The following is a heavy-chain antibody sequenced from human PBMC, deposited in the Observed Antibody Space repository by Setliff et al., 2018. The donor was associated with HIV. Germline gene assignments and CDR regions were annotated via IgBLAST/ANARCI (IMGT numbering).Heavy chain of an antibody. Sequence: SETLSLTCTVSGGSITSSTYYWDWIRQPPGKGLEWIGSIFYSGSTYYNPSVMSRVTISIDTSKNQFSLRLSSVTAANTAVYYCARDHKYYYDSSGLDYWGQGTLVTVSS. CDR3: ARDHKYYYDSSGLDY. CDR1: GGSITSSTYY. V-gene: IGHV4-39*07. J-gene: IGHJ4*02. CDR2: IFYSGST. D-gene: IGHD3-22*01.